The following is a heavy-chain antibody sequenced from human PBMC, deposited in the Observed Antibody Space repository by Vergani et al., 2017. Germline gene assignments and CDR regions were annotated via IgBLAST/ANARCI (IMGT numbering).Heavy chain of an antibody. J-gene: IGHJ5*02. V-gene: IGHV4-31*03. D-gene: IGHD2-2*01. CDR1: GGPISSGGYY. CDR2: IYYSGST. Sequence: QVQLQESGPGLVKPSQTLSLTCTVSGGPISSGGYYWSWIRQHPGKGLEWIGYIYYSGSTYYTPSPKSRVTISVDTSKNQFSLKLSSVTAADTAVYYCARGRQTCSSTSCYGSWFDPWGQGTLVTVSS. CDR3: ARGRQTCSSTSCYGSWFDP.